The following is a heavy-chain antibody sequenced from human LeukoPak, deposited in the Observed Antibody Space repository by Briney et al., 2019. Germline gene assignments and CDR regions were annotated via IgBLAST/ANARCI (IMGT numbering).Heavy chain of an antibody. J-gene: IGHJ4*02. Sequence: GGSLRLSCAASGFIFSPYWVTWVRQAPGMGLEWVANIKQGGSEKYYVDSVKGRFTISRDNAKNSLYLQMNSLRAEDTAVYYCARDARRIAAAGDFDYWGQGTLVTVSS. CDR3: ARDARRIAAAGDFDY. V-gene: IGHV3-7*01. CDR1: GFIFSPYW. D-gene: IGHD6-13*01. CDR2: IKQGGSEK.